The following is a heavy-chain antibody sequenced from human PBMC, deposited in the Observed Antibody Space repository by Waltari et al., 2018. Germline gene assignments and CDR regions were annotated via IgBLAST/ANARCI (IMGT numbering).Heavy chain of an antibody. D-gene: IGHD6-25*01. Sequence: QVQLQGSGPGLVKASETLSLTCTVSGGSISSQYWSWIRQSPGKGLEYIGHISYSGSTNYNPALKSRVTIVLDTSENQFSLRLTSVTAADTAVYYCARGWGSSGGWEEENPHGFESWGQGTTVTVSS. CDR1: GGSISSQY. J-gene: IGHJ3*02. CDR2: ISYSGST. CDR3: ARGWGSSGGWEEENPHGFES. V-gene: IGHV4-59*11.